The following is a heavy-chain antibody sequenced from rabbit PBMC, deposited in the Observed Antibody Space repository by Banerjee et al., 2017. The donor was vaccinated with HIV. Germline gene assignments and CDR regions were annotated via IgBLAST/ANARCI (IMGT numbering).Heavy chain of an antibody. V-gene: IGHV1S45*01. CDR2: IDTNGGST. D-gene: IGHD1-1*01. CDR1: GFSFSSNYY. CDR3: ARTGAGGYLYGMDL. Sequence: QEQLKESGGGLVQPGGSLKLSCTASGFSFSSNYYMCWVRQAPGKGLEWIGCIDTNGGSTYYASWAKGRFTISKTSSTTVTLQMTSLTAADTATYFCARTGAGGYLYGMDLWGPGTLVTVS. J-gene: IGHJ6*01.